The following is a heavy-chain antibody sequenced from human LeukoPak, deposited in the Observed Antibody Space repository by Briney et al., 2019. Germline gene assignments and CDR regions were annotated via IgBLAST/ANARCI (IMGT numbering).Heavy chain of an antibody. J-gene: IGHJ3*01. CDR1: GFTFSTYA. V-gene: IGHV3-48*01. Sequence: GGSLRLSCAASGFTFSTYAMSWVRQAPGKGLEWVSYISSSSSTIYYADSVKGRFTISRDSAKNSLYLQMNSLRAEDTAVYYCARGATVTTTSAFDFWGQGTMVTVSS. CDR2: ISSSSSTI. CDR3: ARGATVTTTSAFDF. D-gene: IGHD4-17*01.